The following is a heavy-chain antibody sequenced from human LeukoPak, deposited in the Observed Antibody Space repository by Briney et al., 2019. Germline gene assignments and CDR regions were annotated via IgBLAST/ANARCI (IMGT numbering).Heavy chain of an antibody. CDR1: GYTFTSYG. V-gene: IGHV1-18*01. D-gene: IGHD2-2*01. CDR2: ISAYNGNT. J-gene: IGHJ4*02. CDR3: ARDDIVVVPAVYFDY. Sequence: GASVKVSCKASGYTFTSYGISWVRQAPGQGLEWMGWISAYNGNTNYAQKLQGRVTMTTDTSTSTAYMELRSLRSDDTAVYYCARDDIVVVPAVYFDYWGQGTLVTVSS.